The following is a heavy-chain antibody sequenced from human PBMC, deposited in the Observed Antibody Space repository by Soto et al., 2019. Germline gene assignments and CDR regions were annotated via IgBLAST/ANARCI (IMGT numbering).Heavy chain of an antibody. J-gene: IGHJ4*02. CDR3: AHRHDRSGYYYFDY. Sequence: QITLKESGPPLVKPTQTLTLTCTFSGFSLSTSGVGVGWIRQPPGKALEWLALIYWDDDKRYSPSLKSRLTTXKXTXXNQVVLTMTNMDPVDTATYYCAHRHDRSGYYYFDYWGQGTLVTVSS. D-gene: IGHD3-22*01. CDR2: IYWDDDK. V-gene: IGHV2-5*02. CDR1: GFSLSTSGVG.